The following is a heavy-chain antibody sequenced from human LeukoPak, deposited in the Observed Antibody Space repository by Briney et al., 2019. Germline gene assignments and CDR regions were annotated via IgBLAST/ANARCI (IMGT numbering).Heavy chain of an antibody. V-gene: IGHV4-31*03. CDR2: IYYSGST. D-gene: IGHD6-6*01. Sequence: PSETLSLTCTVSGGSISSGGYYWSWIRQHPGKGLEWIGYIYYSGSTYYNPSLKSRVTISVDTSKNQFSLKPSSVTAAGTAVYYCARVRYGSSSIIDYWGQGTLVTVSS. CDR1: GGSISSGGYY. CDR3: ARVRYGSSSIIDY. J-gene: IGHJ4*02.